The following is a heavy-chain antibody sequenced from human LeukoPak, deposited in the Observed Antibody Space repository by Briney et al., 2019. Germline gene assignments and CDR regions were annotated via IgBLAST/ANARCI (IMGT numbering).Heavy chain of an antibody. CDR2: INPNSGGT. Sequence: ASVKVSCKASGHTFTGYYMHWVRQAPGQGLEWMGWINPNSGGTNYAQKFQGRVTMTRDTSISTAYMELSRLRSDDTAVYYCARDGGYNWNDEDAFDIWGQGTMVTVSS. V-gene: IGHV1-2*02. D-gene: IGHD1-1*01. CDR1: GHTFTGYY. CDR3: ARDGGYNWNDEDAFDI. J-gene: IGHJ3*02.